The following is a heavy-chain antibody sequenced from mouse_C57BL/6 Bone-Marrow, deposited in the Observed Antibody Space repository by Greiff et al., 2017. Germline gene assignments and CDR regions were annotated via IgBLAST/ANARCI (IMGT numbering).Heavy chain of an antibody. J-gene: IGHJ1*03. CDR1: GFSLTSYG. CDR3: ARKGGSNYGYFDV. V-gene: IGHV2-2*01. CDR2: IWSGGST. Sequence: VQVVESGPGLVQPSQSLSITCTVSGFSLTSYGVHWVRQSPGKGLEWLGVIWSGGSTDYNAAFISRLSISKDNSKSQVFFKMNSLQADDTAIYYCARKGGSNYGYFDVWGTGTTVTVSS. D-gene: IGHD1-1*02.